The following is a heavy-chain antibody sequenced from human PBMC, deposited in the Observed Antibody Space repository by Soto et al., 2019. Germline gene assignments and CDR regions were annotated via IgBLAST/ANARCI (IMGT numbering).Heavy chain of an antibody. CDR3: AKDIVVVPAGGDAFDI. V-gene: IGHV3-23*01. CDR2: IRGSGGST. J-gene: IGHJ3*02. D-gene: IGHD2-2*01. Sequence: EVQLLESGGGWLRPGGSLGLSFAASGFTFNKFAMAWFARVPGKGWEWVSGIRGSGGSTYYADSVKGRFTISRDNSKNMLYLQMNSLRAEDTAVYYCAKDIVVVPAGGDAFDIWGQGTMVSVSS. CDR1: GFTFNKFA.